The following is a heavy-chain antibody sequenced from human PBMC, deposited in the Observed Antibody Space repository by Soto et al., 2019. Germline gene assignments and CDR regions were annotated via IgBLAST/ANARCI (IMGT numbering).Heavy chain of an antibody. CDR3: ARDLPDCSGGSCYSDMDV. J-gene: IGHJ6*03. Sequence: PGGSLRLSCAASGFNFSSYSMNLVRQAPGKGLEWVSSISSSSSYIYYADSVKGRVTISRDNAKNSLYLQMNSLRAEDTAVYYCARDLPDCSGGSCYSDMDVWGKGTTVTVSS. V-gene: IGHV3-21*01. CDR2: ISSSSSYI. D-gene: IGHD2-15*01. CDR1: GFNFSSYS.